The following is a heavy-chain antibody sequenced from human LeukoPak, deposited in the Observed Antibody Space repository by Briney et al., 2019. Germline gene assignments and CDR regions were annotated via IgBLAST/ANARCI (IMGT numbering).Heavy chain of an antibody. Sequence: GGSLRLSCAASTEFTFRNNAMSWVRQAPGQGLEWVSSINAIGSSTWYADSVKGRFTIYRDNSKNTLSLQMNSLRAEDTALYYCATHYGDYVNWFDPWGQGTLVTVSS. J-gene: IGHJ5*02. CDR3: ATHYGDYVNWFDP. V-gene: IGHV3-23*01. CDR2: INAIGSST. D-gene: IGHD4-17*01. CDR1: TEFTFRNNA.